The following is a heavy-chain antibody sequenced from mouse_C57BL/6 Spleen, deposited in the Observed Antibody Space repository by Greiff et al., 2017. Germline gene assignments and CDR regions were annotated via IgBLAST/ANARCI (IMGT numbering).Heavy chain of an antibody. D-gene: IGHD4-1*01. CDR3: TSNWDDAY. CDR1: GYTFTDYE. Sequence: QVQLQQSGAELVRPGASVTLSCKASGYTFTDYEMHWVKQTPVHGLEWIGAIDPETGGTAYNQKFKGKAILTADKSSSTAYMELRSLTSEDSAVYYCTSNWDDAYWGQGTLVTVSA. CDR2: IDPETGGT. V-gene: IGHV1-15*01. J-gene: IGHJ3*01.